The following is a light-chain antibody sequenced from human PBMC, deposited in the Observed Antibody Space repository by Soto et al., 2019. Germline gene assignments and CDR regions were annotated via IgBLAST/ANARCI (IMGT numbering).Light chain of an antibody. J-gene: IGLJ2*01. CDR2: RNN. Sequence: QPVLTQPPSASGTPGQRVTISCSGSSSNIGSNHVYWYQQLPGTAPKLLIYRNNQRPSGVPDRFSGPKSGTSASLAISGLRSEDEAHYYCATWDDSLSGVVFGGGTKLTVL. CDR3: ATWDDSLSGVV. CDR1: SSNIGSNH. V-gene: IGLV1-47*01.